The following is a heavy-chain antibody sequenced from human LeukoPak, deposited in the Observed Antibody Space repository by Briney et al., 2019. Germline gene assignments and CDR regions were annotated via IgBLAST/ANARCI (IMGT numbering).Heavy chain of an antibody. CDR1: GFTFSSYS. CDR3: ARDDYCDSSGYYYVTS. D-gene: IGHD3-22*01. V-gene: IGHV3-21*06. J-gene: IGHJ5*02. Sequence: GGSLRLSCAASGFTFSSYSINWVRQAPGKGLEWVSSISSSSSYIYYADSVKGRFTISRDNAKNSLYLQMNGLRAEDTAVYYCARDDYCDSSGYYYVTSWGQGTLVTVSS. CDR2: ISSSSSYI.